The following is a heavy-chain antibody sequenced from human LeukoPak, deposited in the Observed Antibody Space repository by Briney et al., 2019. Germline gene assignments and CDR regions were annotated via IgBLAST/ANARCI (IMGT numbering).Heavy chain of an antibody. V-gene: IGHV4-38-2*02. CDR1: GYPISSGYY. D-gene: IGHD5-18*01. Sequence: SETLSLTCTVSGYPISSGYYWGWIRQPPGKGLEWIGNIYHSGSTYYNPSLKSRVTISVDTSKNQFSLKLNSVTAADTAVYYCARYNYGSIWFWGQGTLVTVSS. CDR2: IYHSGST. J-gene: IGHJ4*02. CDR3: ARYNYGSIWF.